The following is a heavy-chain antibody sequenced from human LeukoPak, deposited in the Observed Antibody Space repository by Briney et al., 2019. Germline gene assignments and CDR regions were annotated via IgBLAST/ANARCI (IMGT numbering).Heavy chain of an antibody. Sequence: ASVKVSCKASGYTFTSNYMHWVRQAPGQGLEWMGIINPSGGITSYAQKFQGRVTMTRGTSTGTVYMELSSLRSEDTAVYYCARGARLLGGFDYWGQGTLVTVSS. CDR3: ARGARLLGGFDY. CDR1: GYTFTSNY. J-gene: IGHJ4*02. D-gene: IGHD6-6*01. CDR2: INPSGGIT. V-gene: IGHV1-46*03.